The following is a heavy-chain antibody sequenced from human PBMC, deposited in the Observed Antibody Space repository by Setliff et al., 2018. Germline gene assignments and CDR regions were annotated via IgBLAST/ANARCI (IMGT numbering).Heavy chain of an antibody. CDR1: CGSFSGYY. V-gene: IGHV4-34*01. CDR3: ARLRKDYGDYYYYDY. D-gene: IGHD4-17*01. CDR2: INHSGST. J-gene: IGHJ4*02. Sequence: PSETLSLTCAVYCGSFSGYYWSWNRQPPGKGLEGIGEINHSGSTNSNPSLKSRVTISVDTAKNRFSLNLTSVTAADTAVYYCARLRKDYGDYYYYDYWGQGTLVTVSS.